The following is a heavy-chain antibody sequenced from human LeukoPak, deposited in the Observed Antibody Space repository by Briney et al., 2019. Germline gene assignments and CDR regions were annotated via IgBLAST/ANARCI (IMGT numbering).Heavy chain of an antibody. V-gene: IGHV4-4*07. CDR2: IYTGGST. CDR1: GGSISTYF. J-gene: IGHJ4*02. Sequence: SETLSLTCTVSGGSISTYFWNWIRQPAGKGLGWIGRIYTGGSTNYNPSLKSRVTMSVDTSNNQFSLKLNSVTAADTAVYYCARTPRYCSTSSCSGFYFDHWGQGTLVTVSS. CDR3: ARTPRYCSTSSCSGFYFDH. D-gene: IGHD2-2*01.